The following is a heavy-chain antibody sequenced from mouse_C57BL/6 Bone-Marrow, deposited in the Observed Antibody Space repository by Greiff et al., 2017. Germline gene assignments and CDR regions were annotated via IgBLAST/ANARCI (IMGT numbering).Heavy chain of an antibody. CDR3: ARGAEYDGGWYFDV. D-gene: IGHD2-4*01. CDR1: GYTFTDYY. Sequence: QVQLQQSGAELVRPGASVKLSCKASGYTFTDYYINWVKQRPGQGLEWIARIYPGSGNTYYNEKFKGKATLTAEKSSSTAYMQLSSLTSEDSAVYFCARGAEYDGGWYFDVWGTGTTVTVSS. J-gene: IGHJ1*03. V-gene: IGHV1-76*01. CDR2: IYPGSGNT.